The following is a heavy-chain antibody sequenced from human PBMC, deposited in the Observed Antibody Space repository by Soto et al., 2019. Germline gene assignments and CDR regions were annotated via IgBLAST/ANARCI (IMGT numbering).Heavy chain of an antibody. V-gene: IGHV1-46*03. J-gene: IGHJ4*02. D-gene: IGHD2-15*01. Sequence: ASVKVSCKASGYTFTSYYMHWVRQAPGQGLEWMGIINPSGGSTSYAQKFQGRVTMTRDTSTSTVYMELSSLRSEDTAVYYCARDHYGAAEYVVVVVAATSYRLDYWGQGTLVTVSS. CDR3: ARDHYGAAEYVVVVVAATSYRLDY. CDR2: INPSGGST. CDR1: GYTFTSYY.